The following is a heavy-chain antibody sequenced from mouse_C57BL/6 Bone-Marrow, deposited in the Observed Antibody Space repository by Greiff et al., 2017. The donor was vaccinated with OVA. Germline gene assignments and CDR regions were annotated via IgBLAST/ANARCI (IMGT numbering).Heavy chain of an antibody. CDR1: GFTFSSYA. J-gene: IGHJ4*01. V-gene: IGHV5-9-1*02. CDR3: TRRLDAVDY. CDR2: ISSGGDYI. Sequence: EVKLVESGEGLVKPGGSLKLSCAASGFTFSSYAMSWVRQTPEKRLEWVAYISSGGDYIYYAETVKGRFTISVDNARNTPYLQMSSLKSEDTAVYYCTRRLDAVDYGGRGNSVTVSS. D-gene: IGHD2-13*01.